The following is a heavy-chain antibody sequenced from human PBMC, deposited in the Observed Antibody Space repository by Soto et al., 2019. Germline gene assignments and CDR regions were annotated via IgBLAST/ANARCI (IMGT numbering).Heavy chain of an antibody. Sequence: SGPTLVNPTQTLTLTCTFSGFSLSTNGMCVSWIRQPPGKALEWLALIDWDDDKYYSTSLKTRLTISKDTSKNQVVLTMTNMDPVDTATYYCARIQKDYYDRVNWFDPWGQGTLVTVSS. V-gene: IGHV2-70*01. D-gene: IGHD3-22*01. J-gene: IGHJ5*02. CDR1: GFSLSTNGMC. CDR3: ARIQKDYYDRVNWFDP. CDR2: IDWDDDK.